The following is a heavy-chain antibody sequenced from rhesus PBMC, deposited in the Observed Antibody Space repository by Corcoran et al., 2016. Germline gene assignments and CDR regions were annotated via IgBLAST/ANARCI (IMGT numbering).Heavy chain of an antibody. V-gene: IGHV3-178*01. CDR2: ISYTGDTT. D-gene: IGHD6-31*01. Sequence: EVQPVESGGGLAKPGGSLRLSCAGCGYPVTAYYMDGVPQAQGKGRGWVARISYTGDTTGNAYTVKGRFTSSRENAHNTLYLQMNSLRGEDTAVDYCAASTGIAAAASYWGQGVLVTVSS. CDR3: AASTGIAAAASY. J-gene: IGHJ4*01. CDR1: GYPVTAYY.